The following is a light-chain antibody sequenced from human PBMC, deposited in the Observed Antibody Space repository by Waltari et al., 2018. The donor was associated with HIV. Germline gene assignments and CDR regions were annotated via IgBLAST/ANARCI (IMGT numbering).Light chain of an antibody. Sequence: QSALTQPHSVSGSPGQSLTISCTGTSTYVDTFVSWYQQHPDKDPKVNIFDVNKRPTVLPDRYSGSKSGNTASLTISGLQAEDEADYYCCSHAGNFIFVFGTGTKVTVL. CDR2: DVN. CDR3: CSHAGNFIFV. J-gene: IGLJ1*01. V-gene: IGLV2-11*01. CDR1: STYVDTF.